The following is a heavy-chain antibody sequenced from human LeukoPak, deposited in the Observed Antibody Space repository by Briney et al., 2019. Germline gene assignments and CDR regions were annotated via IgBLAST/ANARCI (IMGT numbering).Heavy chain of an antibody. V-gene: IGHV4-31*03. Sequence: SQTLSLTCTVSGGSITSGGYYWSWIRQHPEKGLECLGYIYYSGSTYYNPSLKSRVTISVDTSKYQFSLKLSSVTAADTAVYYCARVADIVVVPASHFDYWGQGTLVTASS. J-gene: IGHJ4*02. CDR3: ARVADIVVVPASHFDY. CDR2: IYYSGST. D-gene: IGHD2-2*01. CDR1: GGSITSGGYY.